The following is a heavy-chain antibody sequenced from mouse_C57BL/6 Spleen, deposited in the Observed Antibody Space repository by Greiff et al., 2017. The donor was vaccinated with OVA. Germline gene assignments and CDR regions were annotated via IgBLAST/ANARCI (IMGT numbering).Heavy chain of an antibody. Sequence: VQLQQSGAELVRPGASVKLSCTASGFNIKDDYMHWVKQRPEQGLEWIGWIDPENGDTEYASKFQGKATITADTSSNTAYLQLSSLISEDTAVYYCTTRVVATDYWGQGTTLTVSS. CDR3: TTRVVATDY. CDR2: IDPENGDT. J-gene: IGHJ2*01. V-gene: IGHV14-4*01. CDR1: GFNIKDDY. D-gene: IGHD1-1*01.